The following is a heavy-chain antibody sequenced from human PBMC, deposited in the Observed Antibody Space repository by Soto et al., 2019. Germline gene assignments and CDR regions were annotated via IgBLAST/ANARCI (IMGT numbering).Heavy chain of an antibody. V-gene: IGHV1-3*01. D-gene: IGHD2-8*01. CDR2: INAGNGNT. CDR3: ARGNCTNGVCYSDPSEGFDY. CDR1: GYTFTSYA. Sequence: ASVKVSCKASGYTFTSYAMHWVRQAPGQRLEWMGWINAGNGNTKYSQKFQGRVTMTRDTSTSTVYMELSSLRSEDTAAYYCARGNCTNGVCYSDPSEGFDYWGQGTQVTVSS. J-gene: IGHJ4*02.